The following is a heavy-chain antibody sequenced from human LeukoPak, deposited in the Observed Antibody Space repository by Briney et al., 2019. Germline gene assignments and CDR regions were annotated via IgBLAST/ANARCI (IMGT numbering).Heavy chain of an antibody. CDR1: GFTFSSFE. CDR3: AELGITMIGGV. J-gene: IGHJ6*04. V-gene: IGHV3-48*03. Sequence: GGSLRLSCAASGFTFSSFEMNWVRQAPGKGLKWVLYISSCGSTIYYADSVKGRFTISRDNAKNSLYLQMNSLRAEDTAVYYCAELGITMIGGVWGKGTTVTISS. D-gene: IGHD3-10*02. CDR2: ISSCGSTI.